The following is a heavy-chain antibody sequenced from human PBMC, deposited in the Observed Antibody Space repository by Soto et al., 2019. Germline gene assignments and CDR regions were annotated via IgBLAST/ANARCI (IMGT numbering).Heavy chain of an antibody. V-gene: IGHV1-18*04. CDR3: ARDSAGKSVGHYYYGMDV. D-gene: IGHD6-13*01. Sequence: ASVKVSCKASGYTFTSYGISWVRQAPGQGLEWMGWISAYNGNTNYAQKLQGRVTMTTDTSTSTAHMELRSLRSDDTAVYYCARDSAGKSVGHYYYGMDVWGQGTTVTVSS. J-gene: IGHJ6*02. CDR1: GYTFTSYG. CDR2: ISAYNGNT.